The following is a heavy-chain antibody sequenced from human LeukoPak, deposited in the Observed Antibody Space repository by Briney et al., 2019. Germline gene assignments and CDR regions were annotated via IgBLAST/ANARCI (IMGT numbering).Heavy chain of an antibody. CDR3: AKDQRFGDLDDY. J-gene: IGHJ4*02. CDR2: ISGTGATT. D-gene: IGHD3-10*01. CDR1: GFTFNNYA. Sequence: GGSLRLSCAASGFTFNNYAMSWVRQAPGKGLEWVSAISGTGATTYYADSVKGRFAISRDNSKSTLYLQMSSLRAEDTAVYYCAKDQRFGDLDDYRGQGTLVTVSS. V-gene: IGHV3-23*01.